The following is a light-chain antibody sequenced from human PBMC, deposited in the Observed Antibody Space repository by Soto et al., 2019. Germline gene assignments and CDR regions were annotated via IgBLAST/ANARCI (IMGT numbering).Light chain of an antibody. V-gene: IGLV2-11*01. CDR2: DVS. CDR1: SSDVGGYNF. J-gene: IGLJ3*02. Sequence: QSVLTQPRSVSGSPGQSVTISCTGTSSDVGGYNFVSWYQQYPGKAPQLIIYDVSKRPSGVPDRFSGSKSGNTASLTISGLQAEDEADYYCCSYAGTYTLWVLGGGTKLTVL. CDR3: CSYAGTYTLWV.